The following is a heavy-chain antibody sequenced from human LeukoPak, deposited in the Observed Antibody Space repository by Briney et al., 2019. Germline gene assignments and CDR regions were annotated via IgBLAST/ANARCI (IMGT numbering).Heavy chain of an antibody. D-gene: IGHD5-18*01. CDR3: AGGGKRGYSYGLY. CDR1: GYTFNSYG. V-gene: IGHV1-18*01. J-gene: IGHJ4*02. CDR2: ISAYNGHT. Sequence: ASVKVSCKASGYTFNSYGISWVRQAPGQGLEWMGWISAYNGHTNYAQKFQGRVTMTRDTSISTAYMELSRLRSDDTAVYYCAGGGKRGYSYGLYWGQGTLVTVSS.